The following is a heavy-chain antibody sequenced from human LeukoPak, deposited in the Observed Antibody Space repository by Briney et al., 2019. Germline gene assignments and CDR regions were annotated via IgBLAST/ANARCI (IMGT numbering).Heavy chain of an antibody. V-gene: IGHV4-59*08. CDR1: GASISNYY. CDR3: ARGPYNWNPRAAYNWFDP. Sequence: PSETLSLTCTVSGASISNYYWSWIRQSPGKGLEWIGYMLYSGSTNQNPSLRSRVTISVDTSKNQVSLKLSSVTAADTAVYYCARGPYNWNPRAAYNWFDPWGQGTLVTVSS. CDR2: MLYSGST. D-gene: IGHD1-20*01. J-gene: IGHJ5*02.